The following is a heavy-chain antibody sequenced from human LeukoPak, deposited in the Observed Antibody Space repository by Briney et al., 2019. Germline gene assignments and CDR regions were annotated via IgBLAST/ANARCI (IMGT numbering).Heavy chain of an antibody. D-gene: IGHD3-22*01. CDR1: GFTFDNYG. CDR2: INWNGGSI. J-gene: IGHJ4*02. CDR3: ARDPSRRYDSSGYYQYFDY. Sequence: PGGSLRLSCAASGFTFDNYGMGWVRQVPGKGLEWVSGINWNGGSIGYAESVKGRFTISGDNAKNSLYLQMNSLRAEDTALYYCARDPSRRYDSSGYYQYFDYWGQGTLVTVSS. V-gene: IGHV3-20*04.